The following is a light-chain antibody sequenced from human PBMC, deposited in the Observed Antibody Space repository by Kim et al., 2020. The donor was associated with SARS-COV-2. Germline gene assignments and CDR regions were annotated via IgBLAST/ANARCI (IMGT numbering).Light chain of an antibody. V-gene: IGKV3-15*01. CDR3: QQYETWPRT. J-gene: IGKJ1*01. CDR2: SAS. CDR1: QSVTSS. Sequence: EIVMTQSPATLSVSPGERATLSCRASQSVTSSLAWYQQKPGQAPRLLIYSASTRATAFPARFSGSGYGTEFTLTISSLQSEDFAVYYCQQYETWPRTFGQGTKVDIK.